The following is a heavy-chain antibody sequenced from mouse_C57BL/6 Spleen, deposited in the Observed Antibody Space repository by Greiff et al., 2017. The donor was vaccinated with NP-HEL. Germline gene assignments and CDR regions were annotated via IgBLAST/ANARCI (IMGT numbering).Heavy chain of an antibody. J-gene: IGHJ1*03. CDR2: IYPGNSDT. D-gene: IGHD1-1*01. CDR1: GYTFTSYW. CDR3: TRPSDYGSSYDWYFDV. Sequence: VQLQQSGTVLARPGASVKMSCKTSGYTFTSYWMHWVKQRPGQGLEWIGAIYPGNSDTSYNQKFKGKAKMTAVTSASTAYMELSSLTNDDSAVYYCTRPSDYGSSYDWYFDVWGTGTTVTVSS. V-gene: IGHV1-5*01.